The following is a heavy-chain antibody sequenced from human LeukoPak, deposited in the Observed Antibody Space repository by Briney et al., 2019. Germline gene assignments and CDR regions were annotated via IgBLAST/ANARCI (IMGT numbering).Heavy chain of an antibody. J-gene: IGHJ4*02. V-gene: IGHV3-23*01. D-gene: IGHD3-10*01. CDR2: ISGSGGST. CDR1: GFTFSSYA. Sequence: PGGSLRLSCAASGFTFSSYAMSWVRQAPGKGLEWVSAISGSGGSTYYADSVKGRFTISRDNSKNTLYLQMNSLRAEDTAVYYCAKDMIYGSGIYYNPIFDYWGQGTLVTVSS. CDR3: AKDMIYGSGIYYNPIFDY.